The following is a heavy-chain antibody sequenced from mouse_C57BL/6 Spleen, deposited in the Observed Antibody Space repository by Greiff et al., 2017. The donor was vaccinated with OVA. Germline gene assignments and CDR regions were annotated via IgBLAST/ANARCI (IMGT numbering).Heavy chain of an antibody. CDR3: ARGGPTITTVVTDFDY. V-gene: IGHV1-80*01. Sequence: QVQLQQSGAELVKPGASVKISCKASGYAFSSYWMNWVKQRPGKGLEWIGQIYPGDGDTNYNGKFKGKATLTADKSSSTAYMQLSSLTSEDCAVYFCARGGPTITTVVTDFDYWGQGTTLTVSS. CDR1: GYAFSSYW. J-gene: IGHJ2*01. CDR2: IYPGDGDT. D-gene: IGHD1-1*01.